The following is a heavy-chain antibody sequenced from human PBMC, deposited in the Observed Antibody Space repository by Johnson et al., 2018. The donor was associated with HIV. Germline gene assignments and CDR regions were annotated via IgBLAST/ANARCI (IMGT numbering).Heavy chain of an antibody. CDR3: AREMAWEDAFDI. D-gene: IGHD5-24*01. J-gene: IGHJ3*02. V-gene: IGHV3-30*02. Sequence: QVQLMESGGGVVQPGGSLRLSCAASGFTFSSYGMHWVRQAPGKGLEWVAFIRYDGSNKYYADSVKGRLTISRDNSKNTLYLQMNSLRAEDTAVYYCAREMAWEDAFDIWGQGTMVTVSS. CDR2: IRYDGSNK. CDR1: GFTFSSYG.